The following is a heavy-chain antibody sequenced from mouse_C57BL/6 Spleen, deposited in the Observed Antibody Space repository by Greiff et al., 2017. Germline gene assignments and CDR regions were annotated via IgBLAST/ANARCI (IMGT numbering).Heavy chain of an antibody. CDR2: IWGDGST. CDR3: AKPVDGYDEGAMDY. Sequence: VMLVESGPGLVAPSQRLSITCTVSGFSLTSYGVSWVRQPPGKGLEWLGVIWGDGSTNYHSALISRLSISNDNSKSQVFLKLNSLQTDDTATYYCAKPVDGYDEGAMDYWGQGTSVTVSS. V-gene: IGHV2-3*01. J-gene: IGHJ4*01. CDR1: GFSLTSYG. D-gene: IGHD2-2*01.